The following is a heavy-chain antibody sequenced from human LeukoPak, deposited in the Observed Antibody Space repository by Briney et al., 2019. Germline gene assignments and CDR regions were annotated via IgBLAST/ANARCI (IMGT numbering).Heavy chain of an antibody. CDR1: GGSISRYY. CDR3: ARLIYDSSTYYYFDY. V-gene: IGHV4-59*08. CDR2: VYYSGGT. D-gene: IGHD3-22*01. Sequence: SETLSLTCTVSGGSISRYYWSWIRQPPGKGLEWIGYVYYSGGTNYNPSLKSRVTISVDTSKNQFSLKLSSVTAADTAVYFCARLIYDSSTYYYFDYWGQGTLVTVSS. J-gene: IGHJ4*02.